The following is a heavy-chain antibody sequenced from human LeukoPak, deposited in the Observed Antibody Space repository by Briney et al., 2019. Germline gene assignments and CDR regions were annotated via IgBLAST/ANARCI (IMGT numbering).Heavy chain of an antibody. Sequence: GGSLRLSCAASGFTFSSYAMSWVRQAPGKGLEWVSAISGSGGSTYYADSVKGRFTISRDNSKNTLYLQMNRLSAEDTAVYYCAKDFRDYYDSSGFDYWGQGTLVTVSS. CDR3: AKDFRDYYDSSGFDY. V-gene: IGHV3-23*01. D-gene: IGHD3-22*01. CDR1: GFTFSSYA. J-gene: IGHJ4*02. CDR2: ISGSGGST.